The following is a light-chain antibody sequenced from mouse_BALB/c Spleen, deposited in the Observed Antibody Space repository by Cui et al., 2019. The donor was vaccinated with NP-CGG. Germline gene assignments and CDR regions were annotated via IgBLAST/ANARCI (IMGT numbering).Light chain of an antibody. Sequence: QAVVTQESALTTSPGETVTLTCRSSTGAVTTSNYANWVQEKPDHLFTGLIGGTNNRVPGVPARFSGSLIGDKAALTITGAQTEDEAIYFCALWYSSGWVFGGGTKLTVL. V-gene: IGLV1*01. J-gene: IGLJ1*01. CDR1: TGAVTTSNY. CDR3: ALWYSSGWV. CDR2: GTN.